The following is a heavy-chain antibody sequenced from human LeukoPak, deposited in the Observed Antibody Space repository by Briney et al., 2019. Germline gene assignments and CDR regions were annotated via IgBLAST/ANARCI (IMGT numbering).Heavy chain of an antibody. CDR1: GFTFSSYG. CDR3: ARARRWFGELFPVFDY. Sequence: PGGSLRLSCAASGFTFSSYGMSCVRQAPGKGLEWVSYISSRGSNIYYADSVKGRFTIYRDNAKNSLYLQMNSLRAEDTAVYYCARARRWFGELFPVFDYWGQGTLVTVSS. D-gene: IGHD3-10*01. CDR2: ISSRGSNI. J-gene: IGHJ4*02. V-gene: IGHV3-21*05.